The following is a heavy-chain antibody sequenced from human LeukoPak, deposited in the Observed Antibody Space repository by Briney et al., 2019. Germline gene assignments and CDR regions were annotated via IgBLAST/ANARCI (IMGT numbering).Heavy chain of an antibody. V-gene: IGHV4-39*01. J-gene: IGHJ5*02. D-gene: IGHD2-15*01. CDR2: IYYGGST. CDR3: ARALGYCSGGSCTRGYNWFDP. CDR1: GGSISSSDYY. Sequence: SETLSLACTVSGGSISSSDYYWGWIRQPPGKGLEWIGSIYYGGSTYYNPSLKSRVTISVDTSMNQFSLKLSFVTTADTAVYYCARALGYCSGGSCTRGYNWFDPWGQGTLVTVPS.